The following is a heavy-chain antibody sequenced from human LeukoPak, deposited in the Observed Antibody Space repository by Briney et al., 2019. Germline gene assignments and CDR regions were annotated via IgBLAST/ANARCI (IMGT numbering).Heavy chain of an antibody. CDR1: EFSVGSNY. CDR3: ARVMNDYGDYVFDY. CDR2: IYSGGST. Sequence: SGGSLRLSCAASEFSVGSNYMTWVRQAPGKGLEWVSLIYSGGSTYYADSVKGRFTISRDNSKNTLYLQMNSLRAEDTAVYYCARVMNDYGDYVFDYWGQGTLVTVSS. V-gene: IGHV3-66*01. D-gene: IGHD4-17*01. J-gene: IGHJ4*02.